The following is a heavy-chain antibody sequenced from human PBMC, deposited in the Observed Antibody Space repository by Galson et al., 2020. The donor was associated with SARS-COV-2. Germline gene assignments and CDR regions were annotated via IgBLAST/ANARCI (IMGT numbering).Heavy chain of an antibody. V-gene: IGHV3-30*18. CDR1: GFTFNNYG. J-gene: IGHJ6*02. D-gene: IGHD5-12*01. CDR2: VSYDGNYQ. CDR3: AKDVGWLQLVGASYQYYHTMDV. Sequence: GESLKISCAASGFTFNNYGMNWVRQAPGKGLEWVAIVSYDGNYQYYGDSVKGRFTISRDNSKNSLHLQMNSLRVQDTAIYYCAKDVGWLQLVGASYQYYHTMDVWGQGTTVTVSS.